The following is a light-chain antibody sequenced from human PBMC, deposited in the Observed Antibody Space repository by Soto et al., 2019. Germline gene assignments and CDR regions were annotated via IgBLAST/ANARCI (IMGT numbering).Light chain of an antibody. J-gene: IGLJ2*01. CDR1: SGHSSYA. V-gene: IGLV4-69*01. CDR2: LNSDGSH. Sequence: QLVLTQSPSASASLGASVKLTCTLSSGHSSYAIAWHQQQPEKGPRYLMKLNSDGSHSKGDGIPDRFSGSSSGAERYLTISSLQSEDEADYYCQTWGTGWGVVFGGGTKLTVL. CDR3: QTWGTGWGVV.